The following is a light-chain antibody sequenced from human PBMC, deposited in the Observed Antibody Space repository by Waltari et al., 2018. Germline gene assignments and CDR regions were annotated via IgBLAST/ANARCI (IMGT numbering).Light chain of an antibody. Sequence: QSAPTQPRSVSGSPGRSVTISCTGSTSALGTSNDVPWSHPHAGRAPKLLIDDVNARPSGVPDRFSGSKSGNTAFLTISGLQADDEGDYYCSAYGGTNTFGLFGGGTKLTVL. J-gene: IGLJ2*01. CDR3: SAYGGTNTFGL. CDR2: DVN. V-gene: IGLV2-11*01. CDR1: TSALGTSND.